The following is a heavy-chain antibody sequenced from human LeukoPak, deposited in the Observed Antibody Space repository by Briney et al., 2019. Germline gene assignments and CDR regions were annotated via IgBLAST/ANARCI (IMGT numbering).Heavy chain of an antibody. CDR2: ISGSNGNT. Sequence: ASVKVSCKASSCSFTRYGVSWVRQAPGQGLEWVGWISGSNGNTNYAQNFQGRVSMTADTSTSTAYLELRSLRSDDTAVYYCARSGRGTYYYFDLWGLGTLVTVSS. V-gene: IGHV1-18*01. CDR1: SCSFTRYG. D-gene: IGHD1-26*01. J-gene: IGHJ4*02. CDR3: ARSGRGTYYYFDL.